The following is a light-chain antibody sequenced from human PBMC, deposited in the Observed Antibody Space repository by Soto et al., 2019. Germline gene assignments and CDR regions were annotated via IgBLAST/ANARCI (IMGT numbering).Light chain of an antibody. V-gene: IGKV3-20*01. CDR2: GAS. CDR3: QQYGSSSIT. J-gene: IGKJ5*01. Sequence: EIVFTQSPATLSLSPCESATLSCRASPSVSGSNLAWYQQKPGQAPRLLIYGASSRATGIPDRFSGSGSGTDFTLTISRLEPEDFAVYYCQQYGSSSITFGQGTRLENK. CDR1: PSVSGSN.